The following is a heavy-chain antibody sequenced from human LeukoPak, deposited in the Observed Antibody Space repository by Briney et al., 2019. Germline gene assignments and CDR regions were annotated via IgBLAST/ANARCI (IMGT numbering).Heavy chain of an antibody. CDR2: ISWNSGSI. CDR3: ARSGGRSDWYYYYMDV. J-gene: IGHJ6*03. CDR1: GFTFDDYA. Sequence: PGGSLRLSCAASGFTFDDYAMDWVRQAPGKGLEWVSGISWNSGSIGYADSVKGRFTISRDNAKNSLYLQMNSLRAEDMALYYCARSGGRSDWYYYYMDVWGKGTTVTVSS. V-gene: IGHV3-9*03. D-gene: IGHD2-15*01.